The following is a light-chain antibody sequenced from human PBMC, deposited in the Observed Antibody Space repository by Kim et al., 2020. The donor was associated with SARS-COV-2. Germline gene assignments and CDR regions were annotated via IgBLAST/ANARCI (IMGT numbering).Light chain of an antibody. CDR1: SGSIDDNY. CDR2: EDD. J-gene: IGLJ2*01. V-gene: IGLV6-57*03. CDR3: QSYNRDNVL. Sequence: KTVNIACPRSSGSIDDNYVRWYQQRPGGVPTTVIYEDDQRPSGVSDRFSGSIDNSSNSASLTISGLRTEDEADYYCQSYNRDNVLFGGGTQLTVL.